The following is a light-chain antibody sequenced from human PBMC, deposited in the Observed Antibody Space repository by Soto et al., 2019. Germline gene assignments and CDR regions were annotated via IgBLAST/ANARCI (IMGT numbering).Light chain of an antibody. V-gene: IGKV3D-20*02. CDR3: QQRSNWPIT. CDR2: GAS. CDR1: QRISSN. Sequence: EIVMTQSPDTLSVSPGERATLSCRASQRISSNLAWYQQKPGQAPRLLIYGASSRATGIPDRFSGSGSGADFTLTISRLEPEDFALYYCQQRSNWPITFGQGTRLEIK. J-gene: IGKJ5*01.